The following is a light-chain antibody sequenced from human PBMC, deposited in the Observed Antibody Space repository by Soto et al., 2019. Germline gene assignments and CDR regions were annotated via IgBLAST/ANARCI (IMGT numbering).Light chain of an antibody. J-gene: IGLJ3*02. CDR3: GAWDSGLSAGV. V-gene: IGLV1-51*02. Sequence: QSVLTQPPSVSAAPGQKVTISCAGSSANIGNNYVSWYQQLPGTAPKLLIYDNDKRPSGIPDRFSGSKSGTSATLGITGLQSRDEADYYCGAWDSGLSAGVFGGGTKLTVL. CDR1: SANIGNNY. CDR2: DND.